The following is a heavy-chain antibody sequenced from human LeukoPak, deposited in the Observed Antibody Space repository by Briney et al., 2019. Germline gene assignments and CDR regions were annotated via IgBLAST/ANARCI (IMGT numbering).Heavy chain of an antibody. D-gene: IGHD1-26*01. CDR3: AKSQDGGRLFHFDY. CDR1: GFTFSSYA. CDR2: ISGSGGST. J-gene: IGHJ4*02. V-gene: IGHV3-23*01. Sequence: GGSLRLSCAASGFTFSSYAMSWVRQAPGKGLEWVSGISGSGGSTYYADSVKGRFTISRDNSKNTLYLQMNSLRAEDTAVYFCAKSQDGGRLFHFDYWGQGTLVTVSS.